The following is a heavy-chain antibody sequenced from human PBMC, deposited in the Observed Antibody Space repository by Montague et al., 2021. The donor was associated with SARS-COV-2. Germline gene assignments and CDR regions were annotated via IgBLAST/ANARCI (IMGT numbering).Heavy chain of an antibody. D-gene: IGHD5-12*01. CDR3: ARAHSGSWAHLDN. V-gene: IGHV4-61*02. CDR2: IYTSGPT. CDR1: GDSISSGSYY. Sequence: TLSLTCTVSGDSISSGSYYWSWIRQPAGKGLEWIGRIYTSGPTDESFSLKSRVTISVDTSKNQFSLKLTSVTAADTAVYYCARAHSGSWAHLDNWGQGSLVTVSS. J-gene: IGHJ4*02.